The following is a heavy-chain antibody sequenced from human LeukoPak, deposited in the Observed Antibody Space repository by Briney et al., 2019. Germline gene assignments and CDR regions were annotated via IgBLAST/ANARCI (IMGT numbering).Heavy chain of an antibody. Sequence: GGSLRLSCTASGFTFSSYGMHWVRQAPGKGPEWVAVIWYDGSNKYYADSVKGRFTISRDNSKNTLYLQMNSLRAEDTAVYYCARDRRYGSYIPDYWGQGTLVTVSS. CDR2: IWYDGSNK. J-gene: IGHJ4*02. D-gene: IGHD1-26*01. CDR3: ARDRRYGSYIPDY. CDR1: GFTFSSYG. V-gene: IGHV3-33*01.